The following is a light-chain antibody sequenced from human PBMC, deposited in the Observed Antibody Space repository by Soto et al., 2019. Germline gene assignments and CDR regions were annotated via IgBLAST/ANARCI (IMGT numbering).Light chain of an antibody. CDR3: QQTNSFPLT. Sequence: DIQMTQSPSSVSASVGDRVTITCRASQDISNWLAWYQQKPGRAPKFLIYAASSLQRGVPSRFSGSGSGTDFTLTIRSLQLEDFATYYCQQTNSFPLTFGQGTKLEIK. V-gene: IGKV1-12*01. CDR2: AAS. CDR1: QDISNW. J-gene: IGKJ2*01.